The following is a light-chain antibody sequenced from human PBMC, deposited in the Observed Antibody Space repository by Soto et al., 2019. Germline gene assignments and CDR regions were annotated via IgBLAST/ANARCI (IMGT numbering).Light chain of an antibody. CDR2: GAS. CDR1: QSVSSN. V-gene: IGKV3-15*01. J-gene: IGKJ5*01. CDR3: QQSYSTPPT. Sequence: EIVMTQSPATLSVSPGERATLSCMASQSVSSNLAWYQQKPGQAPRLLIYGASSRVTGFPARFSGSGSGTDFTLTISSLQPEDFATYYCQQSYSTPPTFGQGTRLEIK.